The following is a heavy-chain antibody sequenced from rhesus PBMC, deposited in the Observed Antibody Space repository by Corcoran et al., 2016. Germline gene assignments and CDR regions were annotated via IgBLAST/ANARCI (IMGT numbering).Heavy chain of an antibody. CDR1: GGSISSSY. CDR2: IYGSGSST. J-gene: IGHJ4*01. D-gene: IGHD6-31*01. Sequence: QLQLQESGPGLVKPSETLSVTCAVSGGSISSSYWSWIRQAPGQGLEWIGYIYGSGSSTNYNPSLKSRVTLSVDTSKNQLSLKLSSVTAADTAVYYCASEGYSSGLDFWGQGVLVTVSS. V-gene: IGHV4-169*02. CDR3: ASEGYSSGLDF.